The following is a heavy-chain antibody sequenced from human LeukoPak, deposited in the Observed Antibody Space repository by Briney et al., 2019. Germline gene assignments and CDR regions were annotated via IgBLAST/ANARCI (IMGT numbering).Heavy chain of an antibody. Sequence: GESLKISCKGSGYSFTSYWIGWVRQMPGKGLEWMGIIYPRNSDTRYSPSFQGQVTISADKSSTTAYLQWSSLKASDTAMYYCAVTMVRGQAFDIWGQGTMVTVSS. CDR3: AVTMVRGQAFDI. CDR1: GYSFTSYW. D-gene: IGHD3-10*01. V-gene: IGHV5-51*01. CDR2: IYPRNSDT. J-gene: IGHJ3*02.